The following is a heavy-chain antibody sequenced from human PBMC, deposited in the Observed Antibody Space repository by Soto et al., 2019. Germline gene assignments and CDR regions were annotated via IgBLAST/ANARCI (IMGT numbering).Heavy chain of an antibody. V-gene: IGHV3-30-3*01. CDR3: ARDVLVPAAMPDYYYGMDV. J-gene: IGHJ6*02. CDR2: ISYDGSNK. CDR1: GFTFSSYA. Sequence: QVQLVESGGGVVQPGRSLRLSCAASGFTFSSYAMHWVRQAPGKGLEWVAVISYDGSNKYYADSVKGRFTISRDNSKNTPYLQMNSLSAEDTAVYYCARDVLVPAAMPDYYYGMDVWGQGTTVTVSS. D-gene: IGHD2-2*01.